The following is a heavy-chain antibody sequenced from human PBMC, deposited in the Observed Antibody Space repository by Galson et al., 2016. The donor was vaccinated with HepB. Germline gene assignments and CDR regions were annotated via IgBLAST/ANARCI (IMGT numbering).Heavy chain of an antibody. V-gene: IGHV1-18*01. Sequence: SVKVSCKASGYIFTTYGITWVRQAPGQGLEWMGWISVYNGDTNYAQKFQGRVTMTTDTSTSTAYMELRSLRYDDTAVFYCARDGIAAAVDYWGQGTLVTVSS. D-gene: IGHD6-13*01. CDR2: ISVYNGDT. J-gene: IGHJ4*02. CDR3: ARDGIAAAVDY. CDR1: GYIFTTYG.